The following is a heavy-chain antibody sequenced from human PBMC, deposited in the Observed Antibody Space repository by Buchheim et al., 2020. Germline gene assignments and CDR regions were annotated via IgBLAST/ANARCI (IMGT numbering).Heavy chain of an antibody. CDR2: IWYDGSNK. V-gene: IGHV3-33*01. Sequence: QVQLVESGGGVVQHGRSLRLSCAASGFTFSSYGMYWVRQAPGKGLEWVAVIWYDGSNKYYADSVKGRFTISRDNSKNTLYLQKNSLGAEDTAVYYCARGGRGYSYSLDYWGQGTL. D-gene: IGHD5-18*01. CDR1: GFTFSSYG. J-gene: IGHJ4*02. CDR3: ARGGRGYSYSLDY.